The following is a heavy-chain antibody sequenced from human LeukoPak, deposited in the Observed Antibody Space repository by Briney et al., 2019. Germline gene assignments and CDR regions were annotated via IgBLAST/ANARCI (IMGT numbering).Heavy chain of an antibody. CDR2: ISAGGVST. CDR3: AKGAGTDRT. Sequence: AGGSLRLSCAASGFTFSSYAMSWVRQAPGKGLEWVSAISAGGVSTYYADSVKGRFTISRDNPKATLYLQMNSLRAEDTAVYYCAKGAGTDRTWGQGTLVTVSS. V-gene: IGHV3-23*01. J-gene: IGHJ5*02. CDR1: GFTFSSYA.